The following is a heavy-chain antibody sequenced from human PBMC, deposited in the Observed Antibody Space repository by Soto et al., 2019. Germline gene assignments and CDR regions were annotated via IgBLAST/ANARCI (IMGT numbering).Heavy chain of an antibody. CDR2: IIPILGIA. Sequence: GASVKVSCKASGGTFSSYTISWVRQAPGQGLEWMGRIIPILGIANYAQKFQGRVTITADKSTSTAYMELSSLRSEDTAVYYCARETTVSGFDIWGQGTMVTVSS. J-gene: IGHJ3*02. V-gene: IGHV1-69*04. CDR1: GGTFSSYT. D-gene: IGHD4-17*01. CDR3: ARETTVSGFDI.